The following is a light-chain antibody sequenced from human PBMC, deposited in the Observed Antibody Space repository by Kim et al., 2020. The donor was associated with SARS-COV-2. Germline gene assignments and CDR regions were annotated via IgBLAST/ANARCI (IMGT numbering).Light chain of an antibody. Sequence: GQSVTSSCTGTRSDIGNYNYVTWYQQHPGKAPKVIIYDVTKRPSGVPDRFSGSKSGNTASLTISGLHAEDEADYHCCSYAGSYTLVFGGGTQLTVL. CDR3: CSYAGSYTLV. CDR1: RSDIGNYNY. J-gene: IGLJ2*01. CDR2: DVT. V-gene: IGLV2-11*03.